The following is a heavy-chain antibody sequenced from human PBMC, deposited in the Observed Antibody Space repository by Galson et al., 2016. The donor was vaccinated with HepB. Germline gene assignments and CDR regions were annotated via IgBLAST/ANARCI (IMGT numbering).Heavy chain of an antibody. CDR1: GEPFSGHY. J-gene: IGHJ6*02. CDR3: ARGDVVPKTYTFGTQGLSLLRGRGIDHTVHHQNAMDV. CDR2: ITQSGNT. D-gene: IGHD3-10*01. Sequence: LSLTCAVYGEPFSGHYWTWIRQPPGQGLEWIGEITQSGNTNYNPSLMGRVSMSADSSKNQFSLKLMSVTAAGTAVYFCARGDVVPKTYTFGTQGLSLLRGRGIDHTVHHQNAMDVWGQGTTVTVSS. V-gene: IGHV4-34*01.